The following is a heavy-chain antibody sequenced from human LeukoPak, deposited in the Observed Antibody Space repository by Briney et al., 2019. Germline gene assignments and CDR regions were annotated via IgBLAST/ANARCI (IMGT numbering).Heavy chain of an antibody. CDR2: MNPNSGNT. J-gene: IGHJ6*02. Sequence: ASVKVSCKASGYTFTSYDINWVRQATGQGLEWMGWMNPNSGNTGYAQKFQGRVTVTRNTSISTAYVELSSLRSEDTAVYYCARGPLLGYCSGGSCQSGMDVWGQGTTVTVSS. V-gene: IGHV1-8*01. CDR3: ARGPLLGYCSGGSCQSGMDV. CDR1: GYTFTSYD. D-gene: IGHD2-15*01.